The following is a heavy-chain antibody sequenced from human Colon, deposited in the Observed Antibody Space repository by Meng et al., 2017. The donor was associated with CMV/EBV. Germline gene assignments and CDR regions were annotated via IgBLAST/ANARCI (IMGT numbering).Heavy chain of an antibody. D-gene: IGHD2-15*01. V-gene: IGHV3-7*01. Sequence: GESLKISCAASGFTFSSYWMSWVRQAPGKGLEWVANIRQDGNEIYYVDSVKGRFTISRDNAKSSLYLQMNSLRADDTAVYYCARPRGYCSGGSCFPSDYWGQGTLVPSPQ. CDR2: IRQDGNEI. CDR1: GFTFSSYW. J-gene: IGHJ4*02. CDR3: ARPRGYCSGGSCFPSDY.